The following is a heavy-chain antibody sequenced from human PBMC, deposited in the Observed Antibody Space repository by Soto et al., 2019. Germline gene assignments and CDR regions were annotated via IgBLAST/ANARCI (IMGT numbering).Heavy chain of an antibody. CDR1: GFTFSSYA. CDR2: IRYSGDTT. CDR3: AKPSGITSTLTTSWSFDL. Sequence: EVQLLESGGGLVQPGGSLRLSCAASGFTFSSYAMSWVRQAPGKGLEWVSAIRYSGDTTYYTDSVQGRFTISRDNSQTPLYLHTPSLRAVATAVYYCAKPSGITSTLTTSWSFDLGGRGTLVTVSS. V-gene: IGHV3-23*01. J-gene: IGHJ2*01. D-gene: IGHD4-17*01.